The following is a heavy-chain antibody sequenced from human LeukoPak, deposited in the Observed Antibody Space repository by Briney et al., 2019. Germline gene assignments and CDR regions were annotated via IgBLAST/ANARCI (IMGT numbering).Heavy chain of an antibody. V-gene: IGHV4-59*12. CDR1: GGSISPYY. J-gene: IGHJ3*02. CDR3: ARDVRAFDI. CDR2: ISFTGST. Sequence: PSETLSLTCTVSGGSISPYYWSWLRQPPGKGLDSISYISFTGSTNYTPSLNTLTSPFPFSVDTSNNQFSLKLRSVTAADTAVYYCARDVRAFDIWGQGTMVTVSS.